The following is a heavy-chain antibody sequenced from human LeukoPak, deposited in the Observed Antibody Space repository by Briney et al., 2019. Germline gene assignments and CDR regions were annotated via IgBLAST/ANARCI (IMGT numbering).Heavy chain of an antibody. D-gene: IGHD6-6*01. CDR2: IYIVGST. CDR1: GFTVSSNY. CDR3: TRDPRHLDS. J-gene: IGHJ4*02. V-gene: IGHV3-53*01. Sequence: HAGGSLRLSCAASGFTVSSNYMSCVRQAPGRGLEWVSVIYIVGSTYYADSVKGRFTIYRDHSKNTLYRQMNSLRVEDTAVYYCTRDPRHLDSWGQGTLVTVSS.